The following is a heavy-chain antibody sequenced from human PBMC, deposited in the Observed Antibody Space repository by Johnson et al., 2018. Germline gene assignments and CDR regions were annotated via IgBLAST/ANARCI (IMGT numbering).Heavy chain of an antibody. CDR2: ISSSSSYI. V-gene: IGHV3-21*01. Sequence: VQLVQSGGGLVKPGGSLRLSCAASGFTFSSYSMNWVRQAPGKGLEWVSSISSSSSYIYYADSVKGRFTISRDNAKNSLYLQMNSLRAEDTAGYYCARVRDYDYIGGRYRPDAFGIWGQGTMVTVSS. CDR1: GFTFSSYS. CDR3: ARVRDYDYIGGRYRPDAFGI. J-gene: IGHJ3*02. D-gene: IGHD3-16*02.